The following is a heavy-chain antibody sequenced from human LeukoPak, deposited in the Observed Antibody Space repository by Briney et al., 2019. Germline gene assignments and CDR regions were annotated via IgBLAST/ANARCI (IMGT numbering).Heavy chain of an antibody. D-gene: IGHD1-1*01. CDR3: ARDSSNWRQYDC. Sequence: SETLSLTCTVSGGSISSYYWSWIRQPAGKGLEWIGRIYTSGSTSYNPSLKSRVTMSVDTSRNQFSLNLSSVTAADTAMYYCARDSSNWRQYDCWGQGTLVTVSS. CDR1: GGSISSYY. CDR2: IYTSGST. V-gene: IGHV4-4*07. J-gene: IGHJ4*02.